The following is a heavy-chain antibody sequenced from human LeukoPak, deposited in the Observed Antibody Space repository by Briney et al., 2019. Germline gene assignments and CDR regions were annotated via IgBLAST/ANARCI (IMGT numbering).Heavy chain of an antibody. D-gene: IGHD3-16*02. Sequence: PGGSLRLSCAASGFTFSNYAMHWLRQAPGKGLEWVAVISYDGNNKYYADSVKGRFTISRDNSKNTLYLQMNSLRAEDTAVYYCARGYYRGPHSYYGMDVWGQGTTVTVSS. CDR3: ARGYYRGPHSYYGMDV. V-gene: IGHV3-30-3*01. CDR1: GFTFSNYA. CDR2: ISYDGNNK. J-gene: IGHJ6*02.